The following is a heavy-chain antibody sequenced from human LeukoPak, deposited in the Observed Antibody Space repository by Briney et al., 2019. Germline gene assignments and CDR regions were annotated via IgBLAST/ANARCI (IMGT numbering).Heavy chain of an antibody. J-gene: IGHJ4*02. V-gene: IGHV4-39*01. Sequence: PSETLSLTCTVSGCSISSSSYYWGWIRQPPGQGLEWIGSIYYSGSTYYNPSLKSRVTISVDTSKNQFSLKLSSVTAADTGVYYCARQDYWGQGTLVTVSS. CDR3: ARQDY. CDR1: GCSISSSSYY. CDR2: IYYSGST.